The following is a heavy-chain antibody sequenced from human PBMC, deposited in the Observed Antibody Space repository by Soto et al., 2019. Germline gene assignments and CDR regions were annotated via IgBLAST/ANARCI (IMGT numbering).Heavy chain of an antibody. J-gene: IGHJ5*02. D-gene: IGHD2-2*01. CDR1: GGSVSSGSYY. Sequence: PSETLSLTCTVSGGSVSSGSYYWSWIRQPPGKGLEWIGYIYYSGSTNYNPSLKSRVTISVDTSKNQFSLKLSSVTAADTAVYYCARVRGKDIVLVPAAMDPLLFWWFDPRGQGTLVTVSS. CDR2: IYYSGST. CDR3: ARVRGKDIVLVPAAMDPLLFWWFDP. V-gene: IGHV4-61*01.